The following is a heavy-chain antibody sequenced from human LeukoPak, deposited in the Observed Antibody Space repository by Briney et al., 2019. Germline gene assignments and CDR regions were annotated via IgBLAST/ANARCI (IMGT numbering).Heavy chain of an antibody. J-gene: IGHJ4*02. D-gene: IGHD3-22*01. CDR1: GFTFSSYA. Sequence: PGGSLRLSCAASGFTFSSYAMSWVRQAPGKGLEWVSAISGSGGSTYYADSVKGRFTISRDNSKNTLYLQMNSLRAEDTAVYYGAKGMRGDNYYDLLYWGQGTLVTVSS. CDR3: AKGMRGDNYYDLLY. CDR2: ISGSGGST. V-gene: IGHV3-23*01.